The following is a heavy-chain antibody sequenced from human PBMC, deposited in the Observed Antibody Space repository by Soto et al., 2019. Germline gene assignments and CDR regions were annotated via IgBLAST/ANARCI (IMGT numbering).Heavy chain of an antibody. Sequence: SETLSLTCTVSGGSVSSDSYYWSWIRQPPGKGLEWIGYIFYSGSTNYNPALKSRVTISVDTSKSQFSLKLSSVTAADTAVYYCAKDSGYNYGYFRWFDPWGQGTLVTVSS. D-gene: IGHD5-18*01. CDR2: IFYSGST. CDR1: GGSVSSDSYY. J-gene: IGHJ5*02. V-gene: IGHV4-61*01. CDR3: AKDSGYNYGYFRWFDP.